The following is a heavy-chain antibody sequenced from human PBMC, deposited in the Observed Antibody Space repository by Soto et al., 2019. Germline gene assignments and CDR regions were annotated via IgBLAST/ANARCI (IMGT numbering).Heavy chain of an antibody. CDR1: TFSMYS. CDR2: ISSGSAYI. Sequence: EVQVVESGGGLVKPGGSLRLSCTFTFSMYSMNWVRQAPGKGLAWVASISSGSAYIKYAESVKGRFTISRDNAKNSLHLQMNSLKAEDTAIYHCARDQGGSYDSWFDPWGQGTLVTRLL. V-gene: IGHV3-21*06. D-gene: IGHD1-26*01. CDR3: ARDQGGSYDSWFDP. J-gene: IGHJ5*02.